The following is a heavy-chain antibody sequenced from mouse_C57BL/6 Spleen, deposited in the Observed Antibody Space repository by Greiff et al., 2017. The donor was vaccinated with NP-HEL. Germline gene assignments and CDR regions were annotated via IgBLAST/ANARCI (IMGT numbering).Heavy chain of an antibody. D-gene: IGHD2-5*01. V-gene: IGHV1-50*01. J-gene: IGHJ2*01. CDR1: GYTFTSYW. CDR2: IDPSDSYT. CDR3: ARREARYSNYIDY. Sequence: VQLQQPGAELVKPGASVKLSCKASGYTFTSYWMQWVKQRPGQGLEWIGEIDPSDSYTNYNQKFKGKATLTVDTSSSTAYMQLSSLTSEDSAVYYCARREARYSNYIDYWGQGTTLTVSS.